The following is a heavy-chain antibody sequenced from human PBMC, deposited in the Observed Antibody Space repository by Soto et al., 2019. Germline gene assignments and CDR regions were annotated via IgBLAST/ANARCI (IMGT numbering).Heavy chain of an antibody. CDR2: ISSNGGST. J-gene: IGHJ4*02. CDR3: LKDPIRSPGY. CDR1: GFTFGIYS. V-gene: IGHV3-64D*06. Sequence: GGSLSLSCSAAGFTFGIYSMHWGRQAPGKGLEYVSAISSNGGSTYYADSVKGRFTISRDNSKNTLYLQMSSLRAEDTAVYYCLKDPIRSPGYWGQGTLVTVSS.